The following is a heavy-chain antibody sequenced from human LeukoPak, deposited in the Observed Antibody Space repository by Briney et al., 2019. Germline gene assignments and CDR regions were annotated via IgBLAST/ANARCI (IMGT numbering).Heavy chain of an antibody. CDR1: GDSISSHY. D-gene: IGHD1-26*01. V-gene: IGHV4-59*11. CDR2: IYYTGST. Sequence: SETLSLTRSVSGDSISSHYWSWIRQPPGKGLEWIGYIYYTGSTTYNPSLESRVTMSVDTSKNQFSLKLSSVTTADTAVYYCARDIQLVGATLYFDHWGQGTLVTVSS. CDR3: ARDIQLVGATLYFDH. J-gene: IGHJ4*02.